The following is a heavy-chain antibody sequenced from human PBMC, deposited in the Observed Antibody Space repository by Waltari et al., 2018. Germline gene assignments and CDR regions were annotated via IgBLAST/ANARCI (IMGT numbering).Heavy chain of an antibody. Sequence: QVQLVQSGAEVKKPGSSVKVSCKASGGTFSSYAITWVRTAPGRGLEWMGGISPIFGTTNYAQKFQDRVTITADESTSTAYMELSSLRSEDTAVYYCARAPLSGGSYYHFDYWGQGTLVTVSS. CDR2: ISPIFGTT. CDR3: ARAPLSGGSYYHFDY. D-gene: IGHD1-26*01. J-gene: IGHJ4*02. V-gene: IGHV1-69*01. CDR1: GGTFSSYA.